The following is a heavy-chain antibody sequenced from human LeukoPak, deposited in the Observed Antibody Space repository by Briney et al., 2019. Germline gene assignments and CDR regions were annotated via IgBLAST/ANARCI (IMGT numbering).Heavy chain of an antibody. Sequence: GASVKVSCKASGYTFTSYGISWVRQAPGQGLEWMGWISVYNGNTNYAQKLQGRVTMTTDTSTSTAYMELRSLRSDDTAVYYCASPYCSGGTCYAHDAFNIWGQGTMVTVSS. V-gene: IGHV1-18*01. CDR1: GYTFTSYG. J-gene: IGHJ3*02. CDR3: ASPYCSGGTCYAHDAFNI. D-gene: IGHD2-15*01. CDR2: ISVYNGNT.